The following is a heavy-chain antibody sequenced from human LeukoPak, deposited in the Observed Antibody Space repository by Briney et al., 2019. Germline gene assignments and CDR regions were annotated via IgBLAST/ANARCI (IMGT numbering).Heavy chain of an antibody. CDR3: AKDLQLTSSYNWFDP. CDR2: ISGSGGST. D-gene: IGHD5-18*01. V-gene: IGHV3-23*01. Sequence: GGSLRLSCAASGFTFSGYAMSWVRQAPGKGPEWVSAISGSGGSTYYADSVKGRFTISRDNSKNTLYLQMNSLRAEDTAVYYCAKDLQLTSSYNWFDPWGQGTLVTVSS. J-gene: IGHJ5*02. CDR1: GFTFSGYA.